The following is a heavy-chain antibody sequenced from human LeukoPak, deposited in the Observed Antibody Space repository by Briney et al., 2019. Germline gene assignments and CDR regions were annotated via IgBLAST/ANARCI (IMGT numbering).Heavy chain of an antibody. J-gene: IGHJ2*01. CDR1: GYTFTDFY. Sequence: ASVKVSCKASGYTFTDFYIHWVRQAPGQGLEWMGFINPNSGGTDYAQKFQGRVTMTRDTSIYTAYMELSSLRSDDTAVYYCARRRPVAATYWLFDLWGRGTLVTVSS. CDR3: ARRRPVAATYWLFDL. CDR2: INPNSGGT. D-gene: IGHD6-19*01. V-gene: IGHV1-2*02.